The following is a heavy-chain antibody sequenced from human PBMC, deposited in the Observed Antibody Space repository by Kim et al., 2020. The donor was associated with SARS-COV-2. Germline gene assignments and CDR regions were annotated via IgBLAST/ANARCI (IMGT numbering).Heavy chain of an antibody. CDR3: AIMSIVVVPAAIRDGAFDI. D-gene: IGHD2-2*01. CDR2: ISGSGGST. V-gene: IGHV3-23*01. CDR1: GFTFSSYA. Sequence: GGSLRLSCAASGFTFSSYAMSWVRQAPGKGLEWVSAISGSGGSTYYADSVKGRFTISRDNSKNTLYLQMNSLRAEDTAVYYCAIMSIVVVPAAIRDGAFDIWGQGTMVTVSS. J-gene: IGHJ3*02.